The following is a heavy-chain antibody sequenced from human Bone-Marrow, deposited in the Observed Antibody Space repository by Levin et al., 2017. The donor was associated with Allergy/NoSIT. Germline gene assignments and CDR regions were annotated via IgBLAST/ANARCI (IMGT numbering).Heavy chain of an antibody. CDR3: ARVRDGYNFGDYYFDS. V-gene: IGHV4-30-4*01. CDR1: GGSISSDNYY. Sequence: ASETLSLTCTVSGGSISSDNYYWTWIRQPPGTGLECIGYTYYNGSTYYNPSLKSRVTISVDTSKNQFSLKLDSVTAADTAVYYCARVRDGYNFGDYYFDSWGQGTLVIVSS. CDR2: TYYNGST. J-gene: IGHJ4*02. D-gene: IGHD5-24*01.